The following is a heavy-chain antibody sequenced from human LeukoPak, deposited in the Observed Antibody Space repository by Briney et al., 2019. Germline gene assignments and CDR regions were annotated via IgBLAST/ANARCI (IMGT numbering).Heavy chain of an antibody. Sequence: PGGSLRLSCAASGFTFSNACMSWVRQAPGKGLVWVSRIDNDGGTSYADSVKGRFTITRDNAKNTLYLQMNSLRAEDTALYYCARDLNYNLDFWGQGTLVTVSS. J-gene: IGHJ4*02. CDR2: IDNDGGT. D-gene: IGHD5-24*01. CDR1: GFTFSNAC. CDR3: ARDLNYNLDF. V-gene: IGHV3-74*01.